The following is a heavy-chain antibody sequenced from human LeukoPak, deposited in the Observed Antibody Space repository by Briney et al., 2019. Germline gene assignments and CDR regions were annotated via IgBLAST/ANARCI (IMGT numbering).Heavy chain of an antibody. CDR1: GDSISSSGYY. J-gene: IGHJ4*02. V-gene: IGHV4-39*01. Sequence: SETLSLTCTVSGDSISSSGYYWGWIRQPPGKGLEWIASIYYSGRTYYNPSLKSRITISVDSSKNQFSLRLSSVTAADTAVYFCARLKSGSPKAPFDYWGKGTLVTVSS. CDR3: ARLKSGSPKAPFDY. D-gene: IGHD1-26*01. CDR2: IYYSGRT.